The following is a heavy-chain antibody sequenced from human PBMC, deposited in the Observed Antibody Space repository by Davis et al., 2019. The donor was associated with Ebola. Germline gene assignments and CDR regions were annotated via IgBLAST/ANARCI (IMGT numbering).Heavy chain of an antibody. CDR3: ASSGYSYGLYY. Sequence: SETLSLTCTVSGGSISSYYWSWIRQPPGKGLEWTGEINHSGSTNYNPSLKSRVTISVDTSKNQFSLKLSSVTAADTAVYYCASSGYSYGLYYWGQGTLVTVSS. V-gene: IGHV4-34*01. J-gene: IGHJ4*02. D-gene: IGHD5-18*01. CDR1: GGSISSYY. CDR2: INHSGST.